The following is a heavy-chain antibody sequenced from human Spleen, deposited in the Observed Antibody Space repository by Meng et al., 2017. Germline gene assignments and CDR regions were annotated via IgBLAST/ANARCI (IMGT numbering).Heavy chain of an antibody. CDR3: ARWDRSGSYQVY. CDR1: GGSISNSYW. V-gene: IGHV4-4*03. J-gene: IGHJ4*02. CDR2: IYHSGST. D-gene: IGHD1-26*01. Sequence: QGQRQGPGPGLVKPPGTLSLTCAVSGGSISNSYWWSWVRQPPGQGLEWIGEIYHSGSTNYNPSLKSRVTISVDKCKIQFSLNLSSVTAADTAVYYCARWDRSGSYQVYWGQGTLVTVSS.